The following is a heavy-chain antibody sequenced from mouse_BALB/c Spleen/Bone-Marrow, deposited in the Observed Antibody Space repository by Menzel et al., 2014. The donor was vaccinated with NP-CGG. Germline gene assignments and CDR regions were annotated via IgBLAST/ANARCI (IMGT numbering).Heavy chain of an antibody. V-gene: IGHV1S29*02. J-gene: IGHJ4*01. CDR2: IYPCNGGT. CDR3: ARERYGDAMDY. CDR1: GYTFTDYN. Sequence: VQLQQSGPELVKPGASVKISCKTSGYTFTDYNMHWMKQSHGKSLEWIGYIYPCNGGTAYNQKFKSKATLTVDNSSGTAYMELRSLTSEDSAVYYCARERYGDAMDYWGQGTSVTVSS. D-gene: IGHD2-14*01.